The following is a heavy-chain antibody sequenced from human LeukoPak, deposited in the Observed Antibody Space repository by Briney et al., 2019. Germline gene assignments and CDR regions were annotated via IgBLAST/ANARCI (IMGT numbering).Heavy chain of an antibody. CDR2: ISGSGDRT. Sequence: PGGSLRLSCAASGFTFSSYAMSWVRQAPGKGLEWVSTISGSGDRTYYADSVKGRFIISSDSSKNTVYLQMNSLRAEDTAVYYCAEREAEGISPPFDFWGQGTLVTVSS. J-gene: IGHJ4*02. CDR1: GFTFSSYA. V-gene: IGHV3-23*01. CDR3: AEREAEGISPPFDF. D-gene: IGHD2-15*01.